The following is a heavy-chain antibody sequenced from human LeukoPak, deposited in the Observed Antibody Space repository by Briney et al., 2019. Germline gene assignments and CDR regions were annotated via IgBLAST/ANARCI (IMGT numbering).Heavy chain of an antibody. V-gene: IGHV3-23*01. D-gene: IGHD3-22*01. Sequence: GGSLRLSCAASGFTVSSNYMNWVRQAPGKGLEWVSAISGSGGSTYYADSVKGRFTISRDNSKNTLYLQMNSLRAEDTAVYYCAKDRATMIVETFDYWGQGTLVTVSS. CDR1: GFTVSSNY. J-gene: IGHJ4*02. CDR3: AKDRATMIVETFDY. CDR2: ISGSGGST.